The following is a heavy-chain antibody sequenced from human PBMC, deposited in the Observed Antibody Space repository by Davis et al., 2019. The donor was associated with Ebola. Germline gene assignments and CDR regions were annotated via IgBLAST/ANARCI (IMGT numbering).Heavy chain of an antibody. Sequence: GESLKISCAASGFTFSSYWMSWVRQAPGKGLEWVANIKQDGNEKYYVDSVKGRFTISRDNAKNSLYLQMNSLRAEDTAVYYCARARGVTTHWGQGTLVTVSS. J-gene: IGHJ4*02. CDR3: ARARGVTTH. CDR2: IKQDGNEK. V-gene: IGHV3-7*01. CDR1: GFTFSSYW. D-gene: IGHD4-11*01.